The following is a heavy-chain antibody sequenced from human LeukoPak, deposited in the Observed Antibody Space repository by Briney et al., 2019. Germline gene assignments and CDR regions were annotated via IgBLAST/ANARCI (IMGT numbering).Heavy chain of an antibody. CDR2: ISGSGGST. CDR3: AKDVGYSGYDGRDY. CDR1: GFTFSSYA. Sequence: GASLRLSCAASGFTFSSYAMSWVRQAPGKWLERVSAISGSGGSTYYADSVKGRFTISRDNSKNTLYLQMNSLRAEDTAVYYCAKDVGYSGYDGRDYWGQGTLVTVSS. D-gene: IGHD5-12*01. V-gene: IGHV3-23*01. J-gene: IGHJ4*02.